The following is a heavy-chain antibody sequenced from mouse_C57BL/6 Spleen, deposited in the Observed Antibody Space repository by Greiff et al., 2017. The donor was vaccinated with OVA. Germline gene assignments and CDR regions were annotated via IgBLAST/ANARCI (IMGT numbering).Heavy chain of an antibody. CDR1: GYTFTSYW. D-gene: IGHD4-1*01. CDR2: INPSNGGT. CDR3: ARFGELGQGYFDY. J-gene: IGHJ2*01. Sequence: QVQLKQPGTELVKPGASVKLSCKASGYTFTSYWMHWVKQRPGQGLEWIGNINPSNGGTNYNEKFKSKATLTVDKSSSTAYMQLSSLTSEDSAVYYCARFGELGQGYFDYWGQGTTLTVSS. V-gene: IGHV1-53*01.